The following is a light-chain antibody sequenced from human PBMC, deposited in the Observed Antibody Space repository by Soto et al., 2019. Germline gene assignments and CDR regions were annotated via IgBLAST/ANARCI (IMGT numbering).Light chain of an antibody. CDR3: QHYGASPKYT. CDR2: GAS. V-gene: IGKV3-20*01. J-gene: IGKJ5*01. Sequence: EIVLTQSPGTLSLSPGQGATLSCRASQSVSSSSLAWYQQRPGQAPRLLIYGASRRATGIPDRFSGSGSGTDFTLTISRLEPEDFAVYYCQHYGASPKYTFGQGTRLEIK. CDR1: QSVSSSS.